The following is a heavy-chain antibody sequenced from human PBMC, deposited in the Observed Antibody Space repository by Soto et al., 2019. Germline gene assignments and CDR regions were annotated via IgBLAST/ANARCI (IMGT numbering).Heavy chain of an antibody. D-gene: IGHD3-10*01. CDR3: TRDMGAFDY. Sequence: SETLSLTCTVSGGSISSYYWSWIRQPPGKGLEWIGYIYYSGSTNYNPSLKSRVTISVDTSKNQFSLKLSSVTAADTAVYYCTRDMGAFDYWGQGTLVTVSS. J-gene: IGHJ4*02. CDR2: IYYSGST. V-gene: IGHV4-59*01. CDR1: GGSISSYY.